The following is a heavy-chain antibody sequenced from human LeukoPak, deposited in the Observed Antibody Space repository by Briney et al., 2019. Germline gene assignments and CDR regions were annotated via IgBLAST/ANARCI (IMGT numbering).Heavy chain of an antibody. D-gene: IGHD5-18*01. J-gene: IGHJ6*02. Sequence: GRSLRLSCAASGFTFSSYAMHWVRQAPGKGLEWVAVISYDGSNKYYADSVKGRFTISRDNSKNTLYLQMNSLRAEDTAVYYCAKDAGPYSYGYFYYYGMDVWGQGTTVTVSS. CDR3: AKDAGPYSYGYFYYYGMDV. CDR2: ISYDGSNK. CDR1: GFTFSSYA. V-gene: IGHV3-30*01.